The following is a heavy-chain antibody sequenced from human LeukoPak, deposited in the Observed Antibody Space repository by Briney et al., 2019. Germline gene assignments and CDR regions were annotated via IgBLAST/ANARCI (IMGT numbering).Heavy chain of an antibody. CDR2: ISGSGGST. CDR1: GFTFSSYA. CDR3: AKDGGYDFWSGYSSDY. J-gene: IGHJ4*02. Sequence: GGSLRLSCAASGFTFSSYAMSWVRQAPGKGLEWVSAISGSGGSTYYADSVKGRFTISRDNSKNTLYLQMNSLRAEDTAVYYCAKDGGYDFWSGYSSDYWGQGTLVTVSS. V-gene: IGHV3-23*01. D-gene: IGHD3-3*01.